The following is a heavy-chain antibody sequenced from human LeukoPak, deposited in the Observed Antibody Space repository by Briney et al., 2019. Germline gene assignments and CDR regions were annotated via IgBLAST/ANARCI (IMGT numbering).Heavy chain of an antibody. V-gene: IGHV3-23*01. J-gene: IGHJ4*02. Sequence: GGSLRLSCAASGFTFSNYAMNWVRQVLGKGLEWVSTLSGRGDDTYYAGSVKGRFTISRDNSENMLYLQMNSLKAEDTAVYYCAKDRGGGDGKFASWGLGTLVTVSS. CDR3: AKDRGGGDGKFAS. D-gene: IGHD2-15*01. CDR1: GFTFSNYA. CDR2: LSGRGDDT.